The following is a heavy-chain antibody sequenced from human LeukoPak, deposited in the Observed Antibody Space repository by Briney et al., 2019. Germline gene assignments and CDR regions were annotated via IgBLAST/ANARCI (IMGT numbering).Heavy chain of an antibody. D-gene: IGHD6-19*01. CDR2: IIPIFGTA. CDR3: ARAPLYSSGWTNYFDY. Sequence: SVKVSCKASGGTFSSYAISWVRQAPGQGLEWMGGIIPIFGTANYAQKFQGRGTITADKSTSTAYMELSSLRSEDTAVYYCARAPLYSSGWTNYFDYWGQGTLVTVSS. J-gene: IGHJ4*02. V-gene: IGHV1-69*06. CDR1: GGTFSSYA.